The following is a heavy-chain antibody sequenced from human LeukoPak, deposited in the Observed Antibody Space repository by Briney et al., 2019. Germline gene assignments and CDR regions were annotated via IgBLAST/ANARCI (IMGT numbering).Heavy chain of an antibody. Sequence: GGSLRLSCAASGFTFSTYAMSWVRQAPGKGLEWVSLIGGSDGRTRYADSVKGRFTISRDNSKNTLYLQMNSLRAEDTAVYYCAKDARRAGIAGYYFDYWGQGTLVTVSS. CDR3: AKDARRAGIAGYYFDY. V-gene: IGHV3-23*01. CDR1: GFTFSTYA. CDR2: IGGSDGRT. J-gene: IGHJ4*02. D-gene: IGHD6-13*01.